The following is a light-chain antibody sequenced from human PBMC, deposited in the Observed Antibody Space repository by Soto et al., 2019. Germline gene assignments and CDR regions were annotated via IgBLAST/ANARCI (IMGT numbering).Light chain of an antibody. CDR3: QQYASSPLT. CDR1: QSVSFSS. Sequence: EIVLTQSPGTLSLSPGERATLSCRASQSVSFSSLAWYQHKPGRAPRLLIYGKSSRATGIPDRFSGSGSGTDFTLIISKVEPEDFGVYFCQQYASSPLTFGGGTKVEIK. J-gene: IGKJ4*01. V-gene: IGKV3-20*01. CDR2: GKS.